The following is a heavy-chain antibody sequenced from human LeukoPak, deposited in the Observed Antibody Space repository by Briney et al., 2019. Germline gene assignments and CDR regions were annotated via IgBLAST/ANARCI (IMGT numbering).Heavy chain of an antibody. CDR3: ARGRPYYYGSGSYLYYFDY. CDR1: GGSISSYY. J-gene: IGHJ4*02. D-gene: IGHD3-10*01. CDR2: IYYSGST. V-gene: IGHV4-59*01. Sequence: SETLSLTCTVSGGSISSYYWSWIRQPPGKGLEWIGYIYYSGSTNYNPSLKSRVTISVDTSKNQFSLKLSSVTAADTAVYYCARGRPYYYGSGSYLYYFDYWGQGTLVTVSS.